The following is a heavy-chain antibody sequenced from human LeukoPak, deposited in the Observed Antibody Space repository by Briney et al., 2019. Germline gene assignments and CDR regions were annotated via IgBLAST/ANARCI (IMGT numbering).Heavy chain of an antibody. CDR1: GFTFSSYG. V-gene: IGHV3-30*03. Sequence: RRSLRLSCAASGFTFSSYGMHWVRQAPGKGLEWVAVMSYDGSNKYYADSVKGRFTISRDNSKNTLYLQMNSLRAEDTAVYYCARKGLNYYYGMDVWGKGTTVTVSS. D-gene: IGHD3-22*01. CDR2: MSYDGSNK. J-gene: IGHJ6*04. CDR3: ARKGLNYYYGMDV.